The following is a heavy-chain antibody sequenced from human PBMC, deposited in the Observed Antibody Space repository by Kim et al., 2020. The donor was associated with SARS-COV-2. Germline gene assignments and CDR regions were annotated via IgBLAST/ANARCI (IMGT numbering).Heavy chain of an antibody. J-gene: IGHJ4*02. Sequence: LQGRVTMTTDTSTSTAYMELRSLRSDDTAVYYCARDFRYCSSTSCYPFDYWGQGTLVTVSS. V-gene: IGHV1-18*01. CDR3: ARDFRYCSSTSCYPFDY. D-gene: IGHD2-2*01.